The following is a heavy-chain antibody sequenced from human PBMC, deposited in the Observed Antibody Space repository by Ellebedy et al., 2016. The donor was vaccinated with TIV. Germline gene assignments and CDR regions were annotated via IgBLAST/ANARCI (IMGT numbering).Heavy chain of an antibody. J-gene: IGHJ3*02. CDR1: GGSISSYY. V-gene: IGHV4-59*12. D-gene: IGHD5-12*01. Sequence: MPSETLSLTCTVSGGSISSYYWGWIRLPPGKGLEWIGNIYYSGSTYYNPSLQSRVTISVDTSKNQFSLRLNSVTAADTAVYYCARFVRATKAFDIWGQGTMVTVSS. CDR2: IYYSGST. CDR3: ARFVRATKAFDI.